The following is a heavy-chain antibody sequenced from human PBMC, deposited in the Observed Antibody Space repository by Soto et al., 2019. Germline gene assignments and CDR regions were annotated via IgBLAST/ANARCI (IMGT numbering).Heavy chain of an antibody. Sequence: QVQLVESGGGEVQPGRSLRLSCAASGFTFSNYGMNWVRQAPGKGLEWVAVIWSDGSNRYYGDSVKGRFTISRDNSKNTLYIQMESLRAEDTAVYYCARDLARGYRYYAMDVWGQGTTVTVSS. V-gene: IGHV3-33*01. D-gene: IGHD3-10*01. CDR2: IWSDGSNR. CDR3: ARDLARGYRYYAMDV. J-gene: IGHJ6*02. CDR1: GFTFSNYG.